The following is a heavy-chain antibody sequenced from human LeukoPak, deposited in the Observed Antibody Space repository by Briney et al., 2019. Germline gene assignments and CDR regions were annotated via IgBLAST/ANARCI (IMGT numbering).Heavy chain of an antibody. CDR1: GFTFSSYS. D-gene: IGHD3-22*01. J-gene: IGHJ4*02. Sequence: PGGSLRLSCAASGFTFSSYSMNWVRQAPGKGLEWVSTISGGGSTYYADSVKGRFTISRDNSKNTLYLQMNSLRAEDTAVYYCANPYYYDSSGYYYGASEYWGQGTLVTVSS. CDR2: ISGGGST. V-gene: IGHV3-23*01. CDR3: ANPYYYDSSGYYYGASEY.